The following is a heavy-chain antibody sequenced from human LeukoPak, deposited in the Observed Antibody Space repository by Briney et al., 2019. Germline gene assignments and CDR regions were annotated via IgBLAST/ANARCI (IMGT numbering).Heavy chain of an antibody. CDR3: AADGVLGDAFDI. CDR2: IVVGSGNT. D-gene: IGHD2-8*01. CDR1: GFTFTSSA. V-gene: IGHV1-58*01. J-gene: IGHJ3*02. Sequence: VASVKVSCKASGFTFTSSAVQWVRQARGQRLEWIGWIVVGSGNTNYAQKFQERVTITRDMSTSTAYMELSSLRSEDTAVYYCAADGVLGDAFDIWGQGTMVTVSS.